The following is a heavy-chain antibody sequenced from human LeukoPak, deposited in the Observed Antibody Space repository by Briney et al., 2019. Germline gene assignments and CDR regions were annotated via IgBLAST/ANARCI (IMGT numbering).Heavy chain of an antibody. V-gene: IGHV3-48*03. Sequence: PGGSLRLSCAASGFTFSSYEMHWVRQAPGKGLEWISYISSSGSTIYYADSVKGRFTISRDNSKNTLSLQMNSLRAEDTAVYYCAKGIELWLTYFDHWGQGTLVTASS. J-gene: IGHJ4*02. CDR3: AKGIELWLTYFDH. D-gene: IGHD5-18*01. CDR1: GFTFSSYE. CDR2: ISSSGSTI.